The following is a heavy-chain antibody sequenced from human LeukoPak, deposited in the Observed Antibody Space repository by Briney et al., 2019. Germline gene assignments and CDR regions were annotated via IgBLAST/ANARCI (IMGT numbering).Heavy chain of an antibody. CDR2: INPNSGGT. V-gene: IGHV1-2*02. Sequence: ASVKVSCKASGYTFTGYYMHWVRQAPGQGLEWMGWINPNSGGTNYAQKFQGRVTMTRDTSISTAYMELSRLRSDDMAVYYCAKDPGDQGIAARPNDYWGQGTLVTVSS. J-gene: IGHJ4*02. D-gene: IGHD6-6*01. CDR1: GYTFTGYY. CDR3: AKDPGDQGIAARPNDY.